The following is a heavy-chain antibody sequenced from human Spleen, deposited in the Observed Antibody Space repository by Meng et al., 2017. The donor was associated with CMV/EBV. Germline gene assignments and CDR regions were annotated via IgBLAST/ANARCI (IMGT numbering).Heavy chain of an antibody. CDR2: IKSKIEGGTI. V-gene: IGHV3-15*01. CDR3: TTGASGSSWYRVDY. Sequence: VTVRYAGVSWVRQAPGKGLEWVGRIKSKIEGGTIDYAAPVKGRFTILGDDSTNTLYVQMNSLKTEDTAVYYCTTGASGSSWYRVDYWGQGILVTVSS. D-gene: IGHD6-13*01. J-gene: IGHJ4*02. CDR1: VTVRYAG.